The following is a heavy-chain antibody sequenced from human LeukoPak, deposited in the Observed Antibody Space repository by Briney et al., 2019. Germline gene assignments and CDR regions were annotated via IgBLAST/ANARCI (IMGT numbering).Heavy chain of an antibody. Sequence: SESLSLTCAVFGGSFSGYYWSWIRQPPGEGLEWIGEIDHSGSTNYNPSMKSRVTISVDTSKSQLSLKLTSVTAADTAVYYCARRRSSGWYYFDYWGQGTLVTVSS. CDR1: GGSFSGYY. V-gene: IGHV4-34*01. CDR3: ARRRSSGWYYFDY. D-gene: IGHD6-19*01. CDR2: IDHSGST. J-gene: IGHJ4*02.